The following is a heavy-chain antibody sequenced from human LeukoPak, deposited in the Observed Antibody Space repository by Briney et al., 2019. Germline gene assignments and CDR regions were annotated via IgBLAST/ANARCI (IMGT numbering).Heavy chain of an antibody. D-gene: IGHD6-6*01. Sequence: SETLSLTCAVYGGSFSGYYWSWIRQPPGKGLEWIGEINHSGSTNYNPSLKSRVTISVDTSKNQFSLKLSSVTAADTAVYYCASRGGEYSSSSYYYYYYMDVWGKGTTVTVSS. J-gene: IGHJ6*03. CDR1: GGSFSGYY. CDR3: ASRGGEYSSSSYYYYYYMDV. V-gene: IGHV4-34*01. CDR2: INHSGST.